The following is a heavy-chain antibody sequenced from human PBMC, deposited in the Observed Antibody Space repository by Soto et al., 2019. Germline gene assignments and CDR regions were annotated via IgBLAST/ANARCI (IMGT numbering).Heavy chain of an antibody. CDR2: ITQDGSTT. Sequence: EVQLVESGGGLVQPGGSLRLSCAASGFTISTYWLHWVRQAPGKGLVWVARITQDGSTTTYADSVKGRFTISRDNAKNTLYLQMNSLRAEDTAIYYCARDRAYGLGVWGQGTTVTVSS. V-gene: IGHV3-74*01. J-gene: IGHJ6*02. D-gene: IGHD3-10*01. CDR1: GFTISTYW. CDR3: ARDRAYGLGV.